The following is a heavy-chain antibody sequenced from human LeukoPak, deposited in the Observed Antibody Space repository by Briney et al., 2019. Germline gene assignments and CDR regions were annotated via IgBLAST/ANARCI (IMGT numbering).Heavy chain of an antibody. V-gene: IGHV1-69*06. D-gene: IGHD4-17*01. J-gene: IGHJ4*02. CDR1: GYTFTSYD. Sequence: ASVTVSFKASGYTFTSYDINWVRQATGQGLEWMGGIIPIFGTANYAQKFQGRVTITADKSTSTAYMELSSLRSEDTAVYYCARDPYGDYGGSFDYWGQGTLVTVSS. CDR3: ARDPYGDYGGSFDY. CDR2: IIPIFGTA.